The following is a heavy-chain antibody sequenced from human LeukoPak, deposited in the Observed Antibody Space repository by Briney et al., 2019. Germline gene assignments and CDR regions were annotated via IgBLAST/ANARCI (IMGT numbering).Heavy chain of an antibody. CDR3: VREGEGPLSKDFDY. V-gene: IGHV1-2*02. CDR2: IGPHSTFT. CDR1: GFTFTDHY. D-gene: IGHD2/OR15-2a*01. J-gene: IGHJ4*02. Sequence: GASVKVSCKSFGFTFTDHYIHWVRQAPGQGLEWMGYIGPHSTFTSSPQEFQGRVTMTRDTSMTTAYMELTRLTSDDTAVYYCVREGEGPLSKDFDYWGQGTLVTASA.